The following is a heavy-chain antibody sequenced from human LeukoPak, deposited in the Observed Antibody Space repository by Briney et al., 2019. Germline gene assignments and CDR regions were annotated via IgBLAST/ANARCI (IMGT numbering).Heavy chain of an antibody. CDR2: ISGSGGST. J-gene: IGHJ4*02. Sequence: GGSLRLSCAASGFTFSSYAMSWVRQAPGKGLEWVSAISGSGGSTYYADSVKGRFTISRDSSKNTLYLQMNSLRAEDTAVYYCAKGFGEYSIELFDYWGQGTLVTVSS. V-gene: IGHV3-23*01. D-gene: IGHD3-10*01. CDR3: AKGFGEYSIELFDY. CDR1: GFTFSSYA.